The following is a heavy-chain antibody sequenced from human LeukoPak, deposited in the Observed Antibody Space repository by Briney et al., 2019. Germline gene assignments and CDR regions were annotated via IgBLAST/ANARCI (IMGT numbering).Heavy chain of an antibody. V-gene: IGHV3-49*04. CDR1: GFTFGDYA. J-gene: IGHJ4*02. Sequence: AGRSLRLSCTASGFTFGDYAMSWVRQAPGKGLEWVGFIRSKAYGGTTEYAASVKGRFTISRDDSKSIAYLQMNSLKTEDTAVYYCSRAGYELAFHYWGQGTLVTVSS. CDR3: SRAGYELAFHY. CDR2: IRSKAYGGTT. D-gene: IGHD5-12*01.